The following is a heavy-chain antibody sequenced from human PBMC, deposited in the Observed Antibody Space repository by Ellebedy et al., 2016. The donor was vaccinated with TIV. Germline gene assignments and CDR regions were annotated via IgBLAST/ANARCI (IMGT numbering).Heavy chain of an antibody. CDR3: ATGRLVLDY. D-gene: IGHD6-6*01. V-gene: IGHV3-74*01. CDR2: INSDGSST. J-gene: IGHJ4*02. CDR1: GFTFSSYW. Sequence: GESLKISXAASGFTFSSYWMHWVRQAPGKGLVWVSRINSDGSSTSYADSVKGRFTISRDNAKNTLYLQMNSLRAEDTAVYYCATGRLVLDYWGQGTLVIVSS.